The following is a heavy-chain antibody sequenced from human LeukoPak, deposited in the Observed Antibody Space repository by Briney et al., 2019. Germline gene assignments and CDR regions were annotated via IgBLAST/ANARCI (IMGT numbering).Heavy chain of an antibody. Sequence: SETLSLTRAVYGGSFSGYYWSWIRQPPGKGLEWIGEINHSGRTNYNPSLKSRVTISVDTSKNQFSLKLSSVTAADTAVYYCVRGGPRGYVDWGQGTLVTVSS. J-gene: IGHJ4*02. D-gene: IGHD6-25*01. CDR2: INHSGRT. CDR3: VRGGPRGYVD. CDR1: GGSFSGYY. V-gene: IGHV4-34*01.